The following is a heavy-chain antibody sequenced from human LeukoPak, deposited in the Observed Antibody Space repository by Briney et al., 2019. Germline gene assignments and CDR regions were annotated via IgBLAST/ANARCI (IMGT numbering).Heavy chain of an antibody. CDR3: VKEFGGHSYGVYFDY. D-gene: IGHD5-18*01. CDR2: VSSDGGTQ. J-gene: IGHJ4*02. CDR1: GFTFSSYA. V-gene: IGHV3-30*18. Sequence: GGSLRLSCAASGFTFSSYAMSWVRQAPGKGLEWVAVVSSDGGTQYYDDSVRGRFTISRDNAEDMLYLQMNSLRPEDTAVYYCVKEFGGHSYGVYFDYWGLGTLVTVSS.